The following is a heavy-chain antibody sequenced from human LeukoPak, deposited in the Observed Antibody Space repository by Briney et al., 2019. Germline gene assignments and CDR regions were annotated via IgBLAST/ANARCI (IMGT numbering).Heavy chain of an antibody. V-gene: IGHV4-39*07. CDR1: GGSISSSSYY. CDR2: IYYSGST. D-gene: IGHD3-16*01. J-gene: IGHJ4*02. CDR3: ARGALGGYYFDY. Sequence: SSETLSLTCTVSGGSISSSSYYWGWIRQPPGKGLEWIGSIYYSGSTYYNPSLKSRVTISVDTSKNQFSLKLSSVTAADTAVYYCARGALGGYYFDYWGQGTLVTVSS.